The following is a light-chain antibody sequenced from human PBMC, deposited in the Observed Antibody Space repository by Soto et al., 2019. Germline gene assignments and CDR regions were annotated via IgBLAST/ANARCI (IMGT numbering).Light chain of an antibody. J-gene: IGKJ2*01. Sequence: DIPMTQSPSSLSASVGDRVTITCRASQSISSYLHWYQQKPGKAPKLLIYAASSLKSGVPSRFSGSGSGTDFTLTISSLQPEDFATYYCPQSYSTPTFGQGTKLEIK. V-gene: IGKV1-39*01. CDR1: QSISSY. CDR3: PQSYSTPT. CDR2: AAS.